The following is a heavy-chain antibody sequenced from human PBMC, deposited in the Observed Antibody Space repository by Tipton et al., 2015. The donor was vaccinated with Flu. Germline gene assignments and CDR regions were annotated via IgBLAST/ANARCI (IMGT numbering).Heavy chain of an antibody. J-gene: IGHJ6*02. D-gene: IGHD6-19*01. CDR3: TRPMAVVGLYYGMDV. CDR1: GFSFSRYT. Sequence: SLRLSCAASGFSFSRYTMYWVRQAPGKGLEWVALISDDETIKYYADSVKGRFTISRDNSKNTLYLQMNSLRAEDTAVYYCTRPMAVVGLYYGMDVWGQGTTVTVSS. V-gene: IGHV3-30*03. CDR2: ISDDETIK.